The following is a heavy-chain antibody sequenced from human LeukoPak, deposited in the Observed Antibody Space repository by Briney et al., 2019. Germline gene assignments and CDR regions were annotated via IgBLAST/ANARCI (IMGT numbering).Heavy chain of an antibody. CDR2: ISSDGSNT. D-gene: IGHD6-19*01. J-gene: IGHJ4*02. Sequence: QAGGPLRLSCAASGFTFNTHWKHWVRHAPGKGPVWLSRISSDGSNTIYADSVKGRFTIFRDNDKNTLYLEMNSLRAEDAAVYYCVRDKISGRFVDQWGQGTLVTVPS. V-gene: IGHV3-74*01. CDR1: GFTFNTHW. CDR3: VRDKISGRFVDQ.